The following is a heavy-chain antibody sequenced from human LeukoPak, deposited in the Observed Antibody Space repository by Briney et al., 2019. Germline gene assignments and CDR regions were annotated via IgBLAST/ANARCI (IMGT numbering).Heavy chain of an antibody. V-gene: IGHV3-23*01. CDR1: GFTFSSYA. Sequence: PGGSLRLSCAASGFTFSSYAMSWVRQAPGKGLEWVSAISGSGGSTYYADSVKGRFTISRDNSKNTLYLQMNSLRAEDTAVYYWAKVRGILSSYADYWGQGTLVTVSS. J-gene: IGHJ4*02. D-gene: IGHD6-13*01. CDR3: AKVRGILSSYADY. CDR2: ISGSGGST.